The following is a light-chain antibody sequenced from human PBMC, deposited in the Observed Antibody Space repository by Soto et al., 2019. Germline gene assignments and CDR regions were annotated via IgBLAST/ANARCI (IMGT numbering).Light chain of an antibody. J-gene: IGLJ2*01. CDR3: QSYDSSLSGSV. Sequence: SYELTQPPSVSVSPGQTATITCSRDRVGNTYISWYQQKPGQSPVLVIYQDTARPSGIPERFSGSNSGTSASLAITGLQAEDEADYYCQSYDSSLSGSVFGGGTKLTVL. CDR1: RVGNTY. CDR2: QDT. V-gene: IGLV3-1*01.